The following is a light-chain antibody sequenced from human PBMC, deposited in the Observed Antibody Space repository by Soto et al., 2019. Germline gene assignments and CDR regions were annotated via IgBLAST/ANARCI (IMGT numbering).Light chain of an antibody. CDR3: MQALQTPLT. CDR2: LGS. CDR1: QSLLHSNGYNY. Sequence: DIVMTQSPLSLPVTPGEPASISCRSSQSLLHSNGYNYLDWYVQKPGQSPQLLIYLGSTRASGVPDRFSGSGSGTDFTLKVSRVENEDVGIYYCMQALQTPLTFGGGTKVEIK. V-gene: IGKV2-28*01. J-gene: IGKJ4*01.